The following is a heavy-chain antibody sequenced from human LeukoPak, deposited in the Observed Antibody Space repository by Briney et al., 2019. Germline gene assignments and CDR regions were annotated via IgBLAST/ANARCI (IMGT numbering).Heavy chain of an antibody. Sequence: GGSLRLSCAASRFRFSTFPMGWVRQAPGKGLEWVSGISAGGETTFYADSVRGRLTISRDNSKNTLYLQMNSLRADDTAVYYCAKSLLTTATGTGRAFDIWGQGTMVTVSS. J-gene: IGHJ3*02. CDR2: ISAGGETT. D-gene: IGHD1-1*01. CDR3: AKSLLTTATGTGRAFDI. CDR1: RFRFSTFP. V-gene: IGHV3-23*01.